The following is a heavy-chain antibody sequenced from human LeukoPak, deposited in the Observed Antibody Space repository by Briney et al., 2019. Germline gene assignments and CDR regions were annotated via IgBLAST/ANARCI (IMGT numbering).Heavy chain of an antibody. CDR2: IIPIFGTA. D-gene: IGHD3-22*01. V-gene: IGHV1-69*05. CDR1: GGTFSSYA. J-gene: IGHJ4*02. CDR3: ARARGYYDSSEYYFDY. Sequence: SVKVSGKASGGTFSSYAISWVRQAPGQGLEWMGRIIPIFGTANYAQKFQGRVTITTDESTSTAYMELSSLRSEDTAVYYCARARGYYDSSEYYFDYWGQGTLVTVSS.